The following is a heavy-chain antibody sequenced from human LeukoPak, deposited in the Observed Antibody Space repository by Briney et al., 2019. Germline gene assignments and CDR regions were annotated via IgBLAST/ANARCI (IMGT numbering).Heavy chain of an antibody. V-gene: IGHV4-34*01. D-gene: IGHD3-9*01. Sequence: SETLSLTCAVYGGSFSGYYWSWIRQPPGKGLEWIGEINHSGSTNYNPSLKSRVTISVDTSKNQFSLKLSSATAADTAVYYCARADILAGYYDYWGQGTLVTVSS. CDR2: INHSGST. J-gene: IGHJ4*02. CDR1: GGSFSGYY. CDR3: ARADILAGYYDY.